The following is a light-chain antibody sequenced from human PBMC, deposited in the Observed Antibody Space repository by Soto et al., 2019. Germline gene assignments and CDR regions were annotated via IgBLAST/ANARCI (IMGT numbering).Light chain of an antibody. CDR1: SGDVGGYHY. V-gene: IGLV2-11*01. CDR2: DVN. J-gene: IGLJ2*01. Sequence: QSALTQPRSVSGSPGQSVTLSSTGTSGDVGGYHYVSWYQHHPGKAPKIIIYDVNKRPSGVPDRFSGSKSGNTASLTISGLQTEDEADYYCCSYAGSYTLVFGGGTKLTVL. CDR3: CSYAGSYTLV.